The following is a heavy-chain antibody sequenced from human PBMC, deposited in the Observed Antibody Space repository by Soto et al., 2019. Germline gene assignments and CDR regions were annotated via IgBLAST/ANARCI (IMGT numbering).Heavy chain of an antibody. CDR3: ARLQRSCSGGDCSYFDY. D-gene: IGHD2-21*01. CDR1: GDSVTMSGYF. CDR2: VGHSGST. J-gene: IGHJ4*02. Sequence: SETLSLTCTVSGDSVTMSGYFWAWIRQPPGKGLEWIGSVGHSGSTYYSPSLKGRVTISVDTSKTQFFLNVRSVTAADTAVYSCARLQRSCSGGDCSYFDYWGQGALVTVSS. V-gene: IGHV4-39*01.